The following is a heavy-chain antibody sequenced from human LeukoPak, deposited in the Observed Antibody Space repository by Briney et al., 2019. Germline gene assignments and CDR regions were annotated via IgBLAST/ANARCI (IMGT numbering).Heavy chain of an antibody. CDR2: IYYSGST. CDR3: AREDTAMVRTAFDI. D-gene: IGHD5-18*01. Sequence: KPSETLSHTCTVSGGPINSYYWSWIRQPPGKGLEWIGYIYYSGSTNYNPSLKSRVTISVDTSKNQFSLKLSSVTAADTAVYFCAREDTAMVRTAFDIWGQGTMVTVSS. J-gene: IGHJ3*02. V-gene: IGHV4-59*01. CDR1: GGPINSYY.